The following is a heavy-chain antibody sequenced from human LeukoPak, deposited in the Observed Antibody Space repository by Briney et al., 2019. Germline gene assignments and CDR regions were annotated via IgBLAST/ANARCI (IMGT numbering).Heavy chain of an antibody. J-gene: IGHJ4*02. D-gene: IGHD2-21*02. CDR2: VFYSENT. Sequence: SETLSLTCTVSGAFISSTIYYWGWIRQPPGKGLEWIGSVFYSENTYYNPSLKSRVTISVDTSKDRFSLNLNSVTAADTAVYFCASGPWVTPFDYWGQGTLVPVSS. V-gene: IGHV4-39*07. CDR1: GAFISSTIYY. CDR3: ASGPWVTPFDY.